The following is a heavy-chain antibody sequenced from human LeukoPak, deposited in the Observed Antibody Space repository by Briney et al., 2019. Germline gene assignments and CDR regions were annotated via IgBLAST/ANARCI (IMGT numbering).Heavy chain of an antibody. CDR2: IYYSGST. D-gene: IGHD3-10*01. J-gene: IGHJ4*02. V-gene: IGHV4-39*01. Sequence: SETLSLTCTVSGGSISSSSYYWGWIRQPPGKGLEWIGSIYYSGSTYYNPSLKSRVTISVDTSKNQFSLKLSSVTAADTAVYYCARHRHYDGSGVDYWGQGTLVTVSS. CDR3: ARHRHYDGSGVDY. CDR1: GGSISSSSYY.